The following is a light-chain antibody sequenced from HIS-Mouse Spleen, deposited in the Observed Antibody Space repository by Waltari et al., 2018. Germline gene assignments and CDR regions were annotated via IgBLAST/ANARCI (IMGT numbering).Light chain of an antibody. CDR2: DVS. CDR3: CSYAGSYPVV. CDR1: SSDVGGYNY. V-gene: IGLV2-11*01. Sequence: QPALTPPRSVSGSPGQSVTISCTGTSSDVGGYNYVPWYQQHPGKAPKLMIYDVSKRPSGVPDRFSGSKSGNTASLTISGLQAEDEADYYCCSYAGSYPVVFGGGTKLTVL. J-gene: IGLJ2*01.